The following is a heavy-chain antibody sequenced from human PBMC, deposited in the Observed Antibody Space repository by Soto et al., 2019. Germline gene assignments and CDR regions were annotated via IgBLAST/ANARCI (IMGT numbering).Heavy chain of an antibody. D-gene: IGHD2-15*01. CDR2: IIPIFGTA. J-gene: IGHJ4*02. Sequence: QVQLVESGAEVKKPGSSVKVSCKASGGTFSSYAMSWVRQAPGQGLEWMGGIIPIFGTANYAQKFQGRVTITADESTSTAYMELSSLRSEDTAVYYCARGLGYCSGGSCYQDYWGQGTLVTVSS. V-gene: IGHV1-69*12. CDR3: ARGLGYCSGGSCYQDY. CDR1: GGTFSSYA.